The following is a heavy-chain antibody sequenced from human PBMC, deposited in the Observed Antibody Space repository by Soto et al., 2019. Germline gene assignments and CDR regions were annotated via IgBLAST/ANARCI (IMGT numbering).Heavy chain of an antibody. Sequence: GGSLRLSCAASGFTFSSYWMHWVRQAPGKGLVWVSRINSDGSSTSYADSVKGRFTISSDNAKNTLYLQMNSLRAEDTAVYSGARQGGYSSSWYGFDYWGQGTLVTVSS. J-gene: IGHJ4*02. CDR3: ARQGGYSSSWYGFDY. D-gene: IGHD6-13*01. V-gene: IGHV3-74*01. CDR2: INSDGSST. CDR1: GFTFSSYW.